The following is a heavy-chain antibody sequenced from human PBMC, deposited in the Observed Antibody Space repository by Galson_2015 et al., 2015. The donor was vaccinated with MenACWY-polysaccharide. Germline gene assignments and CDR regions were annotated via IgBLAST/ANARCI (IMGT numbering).Heavy chain of an antibody. J-gene: IGHJ4*02. CDR1: GFTFSSYT. D-gene: IGHD5/OR15-5a*01. V-gene: IGHV3-23*01. CDR2: VSASGAVT. Sequence: SLRLSCAASGFTFSSYTMSWVRQAPGKGLEWVSGVSASGAVTYYADSVKGRFTISRDNSKNTLYLQMNSPRAADTAVYYCANPGPSTRRTSDVDYWGQGTLVTVS. CDR3: ANPGPSTRRTSDVDY.